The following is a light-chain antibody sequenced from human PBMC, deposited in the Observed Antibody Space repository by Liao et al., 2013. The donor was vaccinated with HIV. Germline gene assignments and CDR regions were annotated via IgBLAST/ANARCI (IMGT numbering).Light chain of an antibody. CDR3: QAWDSSTACVV. CDR1: KLGDKY. Sequence: SYELTQPPSVSVSPGQTASITCSGDKLGDKYACWYQQKPGQSPVLVIYQDSMRPSGIPERFSGSNSGNTATLTISGTQAMDEADYYCQAWDSSTACVVFGGGTKLTVL. V-gene: IGLV3-1*01. J-gene: IGLJ2*01. CDR2: QDS.